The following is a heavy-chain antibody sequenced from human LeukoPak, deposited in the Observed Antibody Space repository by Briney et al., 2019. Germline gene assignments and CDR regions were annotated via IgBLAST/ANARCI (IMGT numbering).Heavy chain of an antibody. CDR3: ARASSTSAVPGTVGFFPH. CDR1: GFTFDDYA. Sequence: PGGSLRLSCATSGFTFDDYAMSWVRQIPGKGLEWVSGINWNAVRTDYADSVKGRFTISRDNTENSLHLQMNSLRVEDTALHYCARASSTSAVPGTVGFFPHWGPGTLVIVSS. D-gene: IGHD3/OR15-3a*01. CDR2: INWNAVRT. V-gene: IGHV3-20*04. J-gene: IGHJ4*02.